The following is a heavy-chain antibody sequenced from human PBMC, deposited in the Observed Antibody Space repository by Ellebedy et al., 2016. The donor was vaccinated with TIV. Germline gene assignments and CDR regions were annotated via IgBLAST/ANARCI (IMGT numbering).Heavy chain of an antibody. CDR1: GFSFSSHV. V-gene: IGHV3-23*01. J-gene: IGHJ4*02. D-gene: IGHD3-10*01. Sequence: GESLKISCAASGFSFSSHVMSWVRQAPGKGLEWVAVISPSGDWTSYADSVRGRFTISRDNSKDTVELQMNSLRVDDTGIYYCVRRGFGEVGFDNWGQGTLVTVSS. CDR2: ISPSGDWT. CDR3: VRRGFGEVGFDN.